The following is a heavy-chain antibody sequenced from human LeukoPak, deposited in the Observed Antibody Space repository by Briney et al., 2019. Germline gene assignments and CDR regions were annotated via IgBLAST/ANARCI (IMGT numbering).Heavy chain of an antibody. CDR2: IYYSGST. CDR3: ARRPRTYYYYGMDV. V-gene: IGHV4-39*01. CDR1: GGSISSSSYY. Sequence: SETLSLTCTVSGGSISSSSYYWGRIRQRPGKGLEWIGSIYYSGSTYYNPSLKSRVTISVDTSKNQFSLKLSSVTAADTAVYYCARRPRTYYYYGMDVWGQGTTVTVSS. J-gene: IGHJ6*02.